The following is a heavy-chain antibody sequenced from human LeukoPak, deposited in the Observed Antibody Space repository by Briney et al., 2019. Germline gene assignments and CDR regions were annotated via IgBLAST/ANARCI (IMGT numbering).Heavy chain of an antibody. J-gene: IGHJ4*02. CDR2: IIPIFGTA. CDR1: GGTFSSYA. D-gene: IGHD3-10*01. V-gene: IGHV1-69*13. Sequence: ASVKVSCKASGGTFSSYAISWVRQAPGQGLEWMGGIIPIFGTANYAQKFQGRVTITADESTSTAYMELRSLRSDDTAVYYCARETVVRGVITIDRGDYWGQGTLVTVSS. CDR3: ARETVVRGVITIDRGDY.